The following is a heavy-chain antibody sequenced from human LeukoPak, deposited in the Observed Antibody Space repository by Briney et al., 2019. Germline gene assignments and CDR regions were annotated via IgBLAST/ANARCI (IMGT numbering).Heavy chain of an antibody. V-gene: IGHV1-18*01. J-gene: IGHJ4*02. D-gene: IGHD6-19*01. Sequence: ASVQVSCKASGYSFTSYGISWVRQPPGQGLEGMGWISAYNGNTNYSQKLQGRVTMTTDTSTSTAYMELRSLRSDDTAVYYCARVESSGWSESFDYWGQGTLVTVSS. CDR2: ISAYNGNT. CDR3: ARVESSGWSESFDY. CDR1: GYSFTSYG.